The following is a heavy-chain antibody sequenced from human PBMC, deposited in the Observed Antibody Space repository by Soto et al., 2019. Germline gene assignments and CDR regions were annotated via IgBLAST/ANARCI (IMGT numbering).Heavy chain of an antibody. J-gene: IGHJ6*02. V-gene: IGHV1-18*04. CDR1: GYSFTNYG. CDR3: ARNWSANAMDV. CDR2: ISSYIGYA. D-gene: IGHD3-3*01. Sequence: QVQLVQSGAEVKKPGASVKVSCKASGYSFTNYGISWVRQAPGQGLEWMGWISSYIGYAKYAQRLQGRVTMTTDTATSTAYMDLRSLRSDDTAVYYCARNWSANAMDVWGQGTTVTVSS.